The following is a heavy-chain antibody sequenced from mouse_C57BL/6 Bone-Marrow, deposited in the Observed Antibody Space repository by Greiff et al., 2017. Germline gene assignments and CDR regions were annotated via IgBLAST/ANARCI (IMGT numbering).Heavy chain of an antibody. J-gene: IGHJ2*01. V-gene: IGHV1-50*01. Sequence: QVQLKQPGAELVKPGASVKLSCKASGYTFTSYWMQWVKQRPGQGLEWIGEIDPSDSYTNYHQKFKGKATLTVDTSSSTAYMQLSSLTSEDSAVYYCARDYDYEFDYWGQGTTLTVSS. D-gene: IGHD2-4*01. CDR3: ARDYDYEFDY. CDR2: IDPSDSYT. CDR1: GYTFTSYW.